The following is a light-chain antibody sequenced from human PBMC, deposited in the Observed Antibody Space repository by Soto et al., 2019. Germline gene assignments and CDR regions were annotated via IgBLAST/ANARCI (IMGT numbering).Light chain of an antibody. Sequence: ELVLTQSPATLSLSPGERATLSCRASQSVSSYLAWYQQKPGQAPRLLIYDASNSATGIPARFSGSGSGTDFTLTISSLEPEYFAVYYCQQRSNWPRTFGQGTKVEIK. CDR1: QSVSSY. V-gene: IGKV3-11*01. J-gene: IGKJ1*01. CDR2: DAS. CDR3: QQRSNWPRT.